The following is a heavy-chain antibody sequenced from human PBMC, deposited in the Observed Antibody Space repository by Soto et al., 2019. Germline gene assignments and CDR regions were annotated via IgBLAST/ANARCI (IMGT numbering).Heavy chain of an antibody. V-gene: IGHV4-61*01. CDR1: GGSVSSGSYY. CDR3: ARDSGGNSGIDY. J-gene: IGHJ4*02. Sequence: SETVSLTCTVSGGSVSSGSYYWSWIRQPPGKGLEWIGYIYYSGSTNYNPSLKSRVTISVDTSKNQFSLKLSSVTAADTAVYYCARDSGGNSGIDYWGQGTLVTVSS. D-gene: IGHD4-4*01. CDR2: IYYSGST.